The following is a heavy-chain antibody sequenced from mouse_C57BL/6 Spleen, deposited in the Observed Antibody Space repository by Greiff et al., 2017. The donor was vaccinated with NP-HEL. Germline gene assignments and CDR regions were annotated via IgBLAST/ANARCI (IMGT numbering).Heavy chain of an antibody. J-gene: IGHJ3*01. CDR1: GFTFSSYA. V-gene: IGHV5-9-1*02. D-gene: IGHD4-1*01. CDR3: TRDGGTTWFAY. CDR2: ISSGGDYI. Sequence: EVKVVESGEGLVKPGGSLKLSCAASGFTFSSYAMSWVRQTPEKRLEWVAYISSGGDYIYYADTVKGRFTISRDNARNTLYLQMSSLKSEDTAMYYCTRDGGTTWFAYWGQGTLVTVSA.